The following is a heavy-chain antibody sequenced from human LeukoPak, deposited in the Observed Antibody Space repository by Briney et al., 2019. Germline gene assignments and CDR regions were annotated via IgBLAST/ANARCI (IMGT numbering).Heavy chain of an antibody. CDR2: INPNSGGT. CDR1: GYTFTSYY. V-gene: IGHV1-2*06. CDR3: ARGRFYYYYGMDV. Sequence: GASVKVSCKASGYTFTSYYMHWVRQAPGQGLEWMGRINPNSGGTNYAQKFQGRVTMTRDTSISTAYMELSRLRSDDTAEYYCARGRFYYYYGMDVWGQGTTVTVSS. J-gene: IGHJ6*02.